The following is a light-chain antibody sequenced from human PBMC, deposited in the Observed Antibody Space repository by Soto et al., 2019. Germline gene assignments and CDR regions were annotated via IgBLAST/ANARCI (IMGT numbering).Light chain of an antibody. CDR1: SGHSNYA. Sequence: QLVLTQSSSDSASLGASVKLTCTLSSGHSNYAIAWHQQQPEKGPRYLMKVNSDGSHTKGDGIPDRFSGSSFGAERYLTISSLQSEDEADYYCQTWGTGIRVVFGGGTKLTVL. CDR3: QTWGTGIRVV. V-gene: IGLV4-69*02. CDR2: VNSDGSH. J-gene: IGLJ2*01.